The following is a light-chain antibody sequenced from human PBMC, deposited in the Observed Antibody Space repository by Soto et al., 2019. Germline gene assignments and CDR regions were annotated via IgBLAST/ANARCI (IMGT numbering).Light chain of an antibody. CDR1: ISDIGGYNF. CDR2: DVN. V-gene: IGLV2-14*01. CDR3: ASYTRTTTLV. Sequence: QSVLTQPASVSGSPGQSITISCTGTISDIGGYNFISWYQHHPGKAPKLVIYDVNNRPSGISYRFSGSKSRNTASLTISGLQAEGEADYYCASYTRTTTLVFGGGTKVTVL. J-gene: IGLJ2*01.